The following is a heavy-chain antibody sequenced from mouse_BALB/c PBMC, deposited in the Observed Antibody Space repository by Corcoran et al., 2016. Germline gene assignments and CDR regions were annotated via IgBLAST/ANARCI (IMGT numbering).Heavy chain of an antibody. CDR3: ATRYCTNGVCPEYYYYGMDV. J-gene: IGHJ1*01. D-gene: IGHD1-1*01. CDR1: GFTVSSNY. V-gene: IGHV5-9-4*01. Sequence: EVQLVESGGGLIQPGGSLRLSCAASGFTVSSNYMSWVRQAPGKGLEWVSVIYSGGSTYYADSVKGRFTISRDNSKNTLYLQMNSLRAEDTAVYYCATRYCTNGVCPEYYYYGMDVWGQGTTVTVSS. CDR2: IYSGGST.